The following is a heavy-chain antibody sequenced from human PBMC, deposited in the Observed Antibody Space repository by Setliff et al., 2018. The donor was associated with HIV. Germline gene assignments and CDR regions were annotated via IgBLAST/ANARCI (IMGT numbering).Heavy chain of an antibody. J-gene: IGHJ6*03. CDR2: IWYDGSNK. D-gene: IGHD3-10*01. V-gene: IGHV3-33*01. CDR1: GFTFSSYG. Sequence: GGSLRLPCAASGFTFSSYGMHWVRQAPGKGMEWVAVIWYDGSNKYYAESVKGRFTISRDNSNNTLYLQMNSLRAEDTAVYYCARDRSRVPYYYMDVWGKGTTVTVSS. CDR3: ARDRSRVPYYYMDV.